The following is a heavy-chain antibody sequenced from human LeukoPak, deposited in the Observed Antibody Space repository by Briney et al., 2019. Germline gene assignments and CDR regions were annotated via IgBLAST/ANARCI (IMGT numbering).Heavy chain of an antibody. J-gene: IGHJ4*02. CDR1: GYTFITYD. V-gene: IGHV1-8*01. CDR2: MNPNSGNT. CDR3: ARARGVGVYYFDY. Sequence: ASVKVSCKASGYTFITYDINWVRQATGQGLEWMGWMNPNSGNTGYAQKFQGRVTMTTNNSISTAYVKLSSLRSEDTAVYYCARARGVGVYYFDYWGQGTLVTVSS. D-gene: IGHD3-3*01.